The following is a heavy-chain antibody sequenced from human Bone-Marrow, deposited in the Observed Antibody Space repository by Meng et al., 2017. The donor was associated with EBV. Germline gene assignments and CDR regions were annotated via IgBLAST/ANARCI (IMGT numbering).Heavy chain of an antibody. D-gene: IGHD3-22*01. CDR2: INHSGST. Sequence: VQLQQWGAGLLKPSETLSLTCAVYGGSFSGYYWSWIRQPPGKGLEWIGEINHSGSTNYNPSLKSRVTISVDTSKNQFSLKLSSVTAADTAVYYCASRHYYDSSGYYGFDYWGQGTLVTVSS. V-gene: IGHV4-34*01. J-gene: IGHJ4*02. CDR3: ASRHYYDSSGYYGFDY. CDR1: GGSFSGYY.